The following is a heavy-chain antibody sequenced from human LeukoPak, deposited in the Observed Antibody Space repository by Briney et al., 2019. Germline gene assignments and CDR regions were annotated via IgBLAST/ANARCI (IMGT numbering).Heavy chain of an antibody. Sequence: PGGSLRLSCEGSGFTFSNYWMSWVRQAPGKGLEWVANIQQHGSETYYGDSVKGRFTISRDNAKNSLYLQMNSLRAEDTAVYYCARRKPRSNIITSTGGWALWGQGTLVTVSS. CDR2: IQQHGSET. CDR3: ARRKPRSNIITSTGGWAL. CDR1: GFTFSNYW. J-gene: IGHJ4*02. D-gene: IGHD2/OR15-2a*01. V-gene: IGHV3-7*01.